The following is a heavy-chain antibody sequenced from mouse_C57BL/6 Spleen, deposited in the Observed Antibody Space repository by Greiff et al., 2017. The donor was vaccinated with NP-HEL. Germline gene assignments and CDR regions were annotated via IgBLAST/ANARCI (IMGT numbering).Heavy chain of an antibody. CDR2: IYPGDGDT. CDR3: ARGGDDGLDY. D-gene: IGHD2-12*01. Sequence: VQLQQSGPELVKPGASVKISCKASGYAFSSSWMNWVKQRPGKGLEWIGRIYPGDGDTNYNGKFKGKATLTADKSSSTAYMQLSSLTSEDSAVYFCARGGDDGLDYWGQGTTLTVSS. J-gene: IGHJ2*01. V-gene: IGHV1-82*01. CDR1: GYAFSSSW.